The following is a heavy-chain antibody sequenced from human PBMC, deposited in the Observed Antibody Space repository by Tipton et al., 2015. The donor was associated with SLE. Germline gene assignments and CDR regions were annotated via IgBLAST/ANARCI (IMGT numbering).Heavy chain of an antibody. CDR2: INHSGST. CDR1: GGSFSGYY. V-gene: IGHV4-34*01. D-gene: IGHD3-3*01. CDR3: ARGAAFGVVISRWDYYYGMDV. Sequence: TLSLTCAVYGGSFSGYYWSWIRQPPGKGLEWIGEINHSGSTNYNPSLKSRVTISVDTSKNQFSLKLSSVTAADTGVYYCARGAAFGVVISRWDYYYGMDVWGQGTTVTVSS. J-gene: IGHJ6*02.